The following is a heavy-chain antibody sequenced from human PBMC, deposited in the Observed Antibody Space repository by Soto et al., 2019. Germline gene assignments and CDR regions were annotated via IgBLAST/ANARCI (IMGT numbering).Heavy chain of an antibody. J-gene: IGHJ5*02. CDR3: ARKGNLSRLSKPLAT. Sequence: SETLSLTYTFSCASISGCFWCWIRPPPEKGLEWIGNIHYNGNTKYTPTLKSRVTMSVDTSKSHFSLKLSTVTSADTAVYFCARKGNLSRLSKPLATWGQGTLVTVSS. D-gene: IGHD2-2*01. V-gene: IGHV4-59*01. CDR1: CASISGCF. CDR2: IHYNGNT.